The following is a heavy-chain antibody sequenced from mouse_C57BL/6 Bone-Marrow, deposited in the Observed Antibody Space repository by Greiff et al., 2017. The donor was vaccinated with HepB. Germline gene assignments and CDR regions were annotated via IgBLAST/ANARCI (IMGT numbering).Heavy chain of an antibody. J-gene: IGHJ1*03. V-gene: IGHV1-81*01. D-gene: IGHD2-2*01. CDR3: ARGGLWLRRGYWYFDV. Sequence: QVQLQQSGAELARPGASVKLSCKASGYTFTSYGISWVKQRTGQGLEWIGEIYPRSGNTYYNEKFKGKATLTADKSSSTAYMELRSPTSEDSAVYFCARGGLWLRRGYWYFDVWGTGTTVTVSS. CDR2: IYPRSGNT. CDR1: GYTFTSYG.